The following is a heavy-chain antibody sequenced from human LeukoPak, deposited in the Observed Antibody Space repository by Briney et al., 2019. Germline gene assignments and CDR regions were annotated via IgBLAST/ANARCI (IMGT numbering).Heavy chain of an antibody. CDR1: GYTFTSYA. D-gene: IGHD3-9*01. CDR3: ARGGRRYFDYFDY. J-gene: IGHJ4*02. Sequence: GASVKVSCKASGYTFTSYAMHWVRQAPGQRLEWMGWINGGNGNTKHSQKFQGRVTITRDTSASTAYMHLSSLRSEDTAVYYCARGGRRYFDYFDYWGQGTLVTVPS. CDR2: INGGNGNT. V-gene: IGHV1-3*01.